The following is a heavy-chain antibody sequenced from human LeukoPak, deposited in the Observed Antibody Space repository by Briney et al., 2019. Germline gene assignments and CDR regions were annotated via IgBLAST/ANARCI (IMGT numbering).Heavy chain of an antibody. D-gene: IGHD2/OR15-2a*01. J-gene: IGHJ4*02. V-gene: IGHV3-74*03. Sequence: RGSLRLSCAASGGSFSSYSMHSVRQTPRKGLGWGARISPDGSSALSADSVRGRFTISRDNADNTLYLQLNSLRAEDTAVYYCARVSFCPRCHFDYWGQGTLVTVSS. CDR1: GGSFSSYS. CDR2: ISPDGSSA. CDR3: ARVSFCPRCHFDY.